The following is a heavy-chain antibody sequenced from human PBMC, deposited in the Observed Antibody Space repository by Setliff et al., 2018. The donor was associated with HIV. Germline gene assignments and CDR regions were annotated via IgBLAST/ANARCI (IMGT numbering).Heavy chain of an antibody. V-gene: IGHV3-48*03. CDR3: AKDLVYYDSSGDLDY. CDR1: GFTFSSYE. CDR2: IRSRSSTI. J-gene: IGHJ4*02. Sequence: PGGSLRLSCAASGFTFSSYEMNWVRPAPGKGLEWVSYIRSRSSTIYYADSVKGRFTISRDNAKNSLYLQMNSLRAEDTAVYYCAKDLVYYDSSGDLDYWGQGTLVTVSS. D-gene: IGHD3-22*01.